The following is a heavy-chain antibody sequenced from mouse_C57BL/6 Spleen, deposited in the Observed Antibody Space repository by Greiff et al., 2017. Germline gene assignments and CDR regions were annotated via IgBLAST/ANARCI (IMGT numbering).Heavy chain of an antibody. D-gene: IGHD2-12*01. CDR3: ARSYESSMDY. CDR2: IRSGGSNT. CDR1: GFTFSSYG. V-gene: IGHV5-6*01. J-gene: IGHJ4*01. Sequence: EVKLVESGGDLVKPGGSLKLSCAASGFTFSSYGMSWVRQTPDKRLEWVATIRSGGSNTYYPDSVKGPFTISRDNAKNTLILQMSSLKSEDTAMYYGARSYESSMDYWGQGTSVTVSS.